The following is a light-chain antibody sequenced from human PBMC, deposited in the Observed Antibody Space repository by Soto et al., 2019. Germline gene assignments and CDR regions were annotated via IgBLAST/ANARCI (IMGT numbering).Light chain of an antibody. V-gene: IGLV2-23*01. CDR1: SSDVGTYNL. CDR3: CSYAGKSTYVV. J-gene: IGLJ2*01. Sequence: QSVLTQPASVSGSPGQSITISCTGTSSDVGTYNLVSWYQQHPGKAPKLIIYEGSKRPSGVSNRFSASKSGNTASLTISSLQADDEADYYCCSYAGKSTYVVIGGGTKVTVL. CDR2: EGS.